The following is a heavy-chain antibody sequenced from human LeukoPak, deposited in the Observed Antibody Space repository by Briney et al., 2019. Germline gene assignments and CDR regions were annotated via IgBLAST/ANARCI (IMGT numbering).Heavy chain of an antibody. D-gene: IGHD2-2*01. Sequence: GGSLRLSCAASGFTFSTHWMAWVRQSPGKNPEWVANIKGDDSRRNYVDSVKGRFTISRDNAKNSLYLQLSSLRAEDTAVYYCARDPSPCSNNICYDVFDIWGQGTMVIVSS. J-gene: IGHJ3*02. CDR3: ARDPSPCSNNICYDVFDI. CDR2: IKGDDSRR. V-gene: IGHV3-7*03. CDR1: GFTFSTHW.